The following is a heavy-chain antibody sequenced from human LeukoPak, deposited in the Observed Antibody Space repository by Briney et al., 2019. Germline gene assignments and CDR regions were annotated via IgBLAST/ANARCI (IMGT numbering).Heavy chain of an antibody. J-gene: IGHJ4*02. CDR1: GFTFSSYS. CDR2: ISSSSSYA. D-gene: IGHD3-22*01. Sequence: GGSLRLSCAASGFTFSSYSMSWIRQAPGKGLEWVSYISSSSSYANYADSVRGRFTISRDNAKNSLYLQMNSLRAEDTAVYYCAGQGDSSGYYSIDYWGQGTLVTVSS. V-gene: IGHV3-21*04. CDR3: AGQGDSSGYYSIDY.